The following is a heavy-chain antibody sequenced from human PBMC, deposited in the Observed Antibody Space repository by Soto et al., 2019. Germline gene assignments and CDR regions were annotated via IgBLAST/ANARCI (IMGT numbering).Heavy chain of an antibody. CDR1: GGSISSYY. J-gene: IGHJ5*02. Sequence: SETLSLTCTVSGGSISSYYWSWIRQPPGKGLEWIGYIYYSGSTNYNPSLKSRVTISVDTSKNQLSLKLSSVTAADTAVYYCAREWYCSGGSCYWFDPWGQGTLVTVSS. CDR3: AREWYCSGGSCYWFDP. V-gene: IGHV4-59*01. D-gene: IGHD2-15*01. CDR2: IYYSGST.